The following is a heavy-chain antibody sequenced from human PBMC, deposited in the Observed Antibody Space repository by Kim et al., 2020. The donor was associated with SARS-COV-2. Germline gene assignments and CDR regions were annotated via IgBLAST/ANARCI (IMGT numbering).Heavy chain of an antibody. Sequence: SETLSLTCTVSGGSISSSSYYWGWIRQPPGKGLEWIGSIYYSGRTYYNPSLKSRVTISVDTSKNQFSLKLSSVTAADTAVYYCAGFRNRGVIIPYHLFWWFDPWGQGTLVTVSS. CDR2: IYYSGRT. D-gene: IGHD3-10*01. CDR3: AGFRNRGVIIPYHLFWWFDP. J-gene: IGHJ5*02. CDR1: GGSISSSSYY. V-gene: IGHV4-39*01.